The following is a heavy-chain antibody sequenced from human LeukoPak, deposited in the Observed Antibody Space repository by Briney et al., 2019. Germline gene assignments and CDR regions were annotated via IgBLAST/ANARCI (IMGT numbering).Heavy chain of an antibody. D-gene: IGHD6-19*01. CDR3: ATQWLVHHYYYMDV. CDR2: IIPIFGTA. J-gene: IGHJ6*03. V-gene: IGHV1-69*06. Sequence: ASVKVSCKASGGTFSSYAISWVRQAPGQGLEWMGGIIPIFGTANYAQKFQGRVTITADKSTSTAYMELSSLRSEDTAVYYCATQWLVHHYYYMDVWGKGTTVTVSS. CDR1: GGTFSSYA.